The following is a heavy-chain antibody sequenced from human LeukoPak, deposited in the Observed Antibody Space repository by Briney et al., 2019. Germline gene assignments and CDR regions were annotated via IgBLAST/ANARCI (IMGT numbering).Heavy chain of an antibody. J-gene: IGHJ4*02. CDR2: ISAYNGNT. CDR1: GYTFTSCG. D-gene: IGHD3-9*01. Sequence: VASVKVSCKASGYTFTSCGISWVRQAPGQGLEWMGWISAYNGNTNYAQKLQGRVTMTTDTSTSTAYMELRSLRSDDTAVYYCARGAANYDILTGLFDYWGQGTLVTVSS. V-gene: IGHV1-18*04. CDR3: ARGAANYDILTGLFDY.